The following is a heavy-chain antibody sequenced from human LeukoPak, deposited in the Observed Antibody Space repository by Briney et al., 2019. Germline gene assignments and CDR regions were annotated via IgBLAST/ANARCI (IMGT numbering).Heavy chain of an antibody. CDR1: GFIVSSTY. Sequence: GSLRLSCAASGFIVSSTYMSWVRQAPGKGLEWVSVISDAGSAYYADSVKGRFTISRDSSKNTLYLQMNSLRDEDTAVYYCAKGGGYDSDYYYYGMDVWGQGTTVTVSS. CDR3: AKGGGYDSDYYYYGMDV. V-gene: IGHV3-66*01. CDR2: ISDAGSA. D-gene: IGHD5-12*01. J-gene: IGHJ6*02.